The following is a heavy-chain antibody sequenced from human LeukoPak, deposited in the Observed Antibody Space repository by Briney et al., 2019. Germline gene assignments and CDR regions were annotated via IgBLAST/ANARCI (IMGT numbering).Heavy chain of an antibody. D-gene: IGHD2-2*01. J-gene: IGHJ4*02. Sequence: PSETLSLTCAVYGGSFSGYYWSWIRQPPGKGLEWIGEINHSGSTNYNPSLKGRVTISVDTSKNQFSLKLSSVTAADTAVYYCARQFNCSSTSCYDYWGQGTLVTVSS. CDR2: INHSGST. CDR1: GGSFSGYY. CDR3: ARQFNCSSTSCYDY. V-gene: IGHV4-34*01.